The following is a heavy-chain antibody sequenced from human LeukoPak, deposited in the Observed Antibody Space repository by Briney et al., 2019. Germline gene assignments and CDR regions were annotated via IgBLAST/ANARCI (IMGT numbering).Heavy chain of an antibody. CDR3: ARRLTQYDCFDP. V-gene: IGHV3-30*03. J-gene: IGHJ5*02. D-gene: IGHD2-2*01. CDR2: ISYDGSNK. Sequence: GGSLRLSCAASGFTFSSYGMHWVRQAPGKGLEWVAVISYDGSNKYYADSVKGRFTISRDNSKNTLYLQMNSLRAEDTAVYYCARRLTQYDCFDPWGQGILVTVSS. CDR1: GFTFSSYG.